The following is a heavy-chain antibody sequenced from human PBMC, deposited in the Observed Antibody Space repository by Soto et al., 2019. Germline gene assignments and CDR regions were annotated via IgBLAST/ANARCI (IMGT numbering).Heavy chain of an antibody. CDR3: VARYSYDTPLIDY. CDR2: ISSSVSTK. Sequence: QVQLVESGGGLVKPGGSLRLSCAASGFTFSDYYMTWIRQAPGKGLEWVFFISSSVSTKYYADSVKGRFTISRDNAKNALYLQMNSLRAEDTAVYYCVARYSYDTPLIDYWGQGTLVTVSS. V-gene: IGHV3-11*01. D-gene: IGHD5-18*01. J-gene: IGHJ4*02. CDR1: GFTFSDYY.